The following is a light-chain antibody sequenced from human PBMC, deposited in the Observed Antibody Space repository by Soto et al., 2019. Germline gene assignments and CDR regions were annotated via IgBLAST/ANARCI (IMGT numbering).Light chain of an antibody. CDR3: QSYDSSLSGSV. Sequence: QSVLTQPPSASGTPGQRVTISCSGSSSNIGSNAVTWYQHFPGTAPKVLIYSDHQRPSGVPDRFSGSKSGTSASLAISGLRAEDEADYYCQSYDSSLSGSVFGTGTRSPS. V-gene: IGLV1-44*01. CDR1: SSNIGSNA. CDR2: SDH. J-gene: IGLJ1*01.